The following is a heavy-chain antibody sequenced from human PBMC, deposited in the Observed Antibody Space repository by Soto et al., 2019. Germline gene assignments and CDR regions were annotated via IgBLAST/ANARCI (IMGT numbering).Heavy chain of an antibody. V-gene: IGHV4-31*03. D-gene: IGHD1-1*01. CDR1: GGSISSGGYY. CDR3: AREGLEPHSAVVGMDV. J-gene: IGHJ6*02. CDR2: IYYSGST. Sequence: SETLSLTCTVSGGSISSGGYYWSWIRQHPGKGLEWIGYIYYSGSTYYNPSLKSRVTISVDTSKNQFSLKLSSVTAADTAVYYCAREGLEPHSAVVGMDVWGQGTTVTSP.